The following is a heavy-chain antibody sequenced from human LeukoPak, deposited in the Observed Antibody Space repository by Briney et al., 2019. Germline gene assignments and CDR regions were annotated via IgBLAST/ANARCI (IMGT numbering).Heavy chain of an antibody. CDR1: GGSISSYY. D-gene: IGHD3-22*01. CDR3: ARRFHYYDSSGYFTRRGPFDY. Sequence: SETLSLTCTVSGGSISSYYWSWIRQPAGKGLEWIGRIYTSGSTNYNPSLKSRVTMSVDTSKNQFSLKLSSVTAADTAVYYCARRFHYYDSSGYFTRRGPFDYWGQGTLVTVSS. J-gene: IGHJ4*02. CDR2: IYTSGST. V-gene: IGHV4-4*07.